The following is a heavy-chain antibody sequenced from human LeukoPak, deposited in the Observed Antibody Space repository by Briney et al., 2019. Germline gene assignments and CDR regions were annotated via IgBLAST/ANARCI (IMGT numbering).Heavy chain of an antibody. CDR3: ARDPSGSYFSSGIDY. CDR2: ISYDGSNK. V-gene: IGHV3-30-3*01. Sequence: GWSLRLSCAASGFTFSSCTMHWVRQAPGKGLEWVAVISYDGSNKYYADSVKGRFTISRDNSQNTLYLQMNSLRAEDTAVYYCARDPSGSYFSSGIDYWGQGILVTVPS. D-gene: IGHD1-26*01. CDR1: GFTFSSCT. J-gene: IGHJ4*02.